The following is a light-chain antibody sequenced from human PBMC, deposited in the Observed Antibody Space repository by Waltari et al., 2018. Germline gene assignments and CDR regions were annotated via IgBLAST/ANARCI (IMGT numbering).Light chain of an antibody. CDR1: QGVSRY. J-gene: IGKJ1*01. V-gene: IGKV3-20*01. CDR2: DAS. CDR3: QKYGRLPAT. Sequence: EIVLTQSPGTLSLSPGERATLSCRASQGVSRYLAWYQQTPGQAPRLLIYDASTRATGIPDRFSGSGSGTDFSLTISRLEPEDFAVYYCQKYGRLPATFGQGTKVEIK.